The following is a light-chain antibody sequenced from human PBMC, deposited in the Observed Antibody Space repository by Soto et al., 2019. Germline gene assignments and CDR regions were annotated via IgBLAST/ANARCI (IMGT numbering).Light chain of an antibody. CDR3: SSYTTTRIQV. Sequence: QSALSQPASVSGSPGQSITISCTGTSNDVGAYDYVSWYQQRPGKVPKLMIYEVTSRPSGVSNRFSGSKSGNTASLIISGLQADDEADYYCSSYTTTRIQVFGTGTKLTVL. CDR1: SNDVGAYDY. J-gene: IGLJ1*01. V-gene: IGLV2-14*01. CDR2: EVT.